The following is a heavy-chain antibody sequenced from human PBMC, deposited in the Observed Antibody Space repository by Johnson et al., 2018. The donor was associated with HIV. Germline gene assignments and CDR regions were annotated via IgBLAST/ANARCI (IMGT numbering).Heavy chain of an antibody. CDR1: GFTVSSNY. D-gene: IGHD2-21*01. V-gene: IGHV3-53*01. CDR3: ARDPITPYERGPDAFDV. J-gene: IGHJ3*01. CDR2: IYSGGRT. Sequence: EVQLVESGGGLIQPGGSLRLSCAASGFTVSSNYMSWVRQAPGKGLEWVSVIYSGGRTYYTDSVTGRFTLSRDTAKNTLYLQMNILRVEDTAVYYCARDPITPYERGPDAFDVWGQGTVVTVSS.